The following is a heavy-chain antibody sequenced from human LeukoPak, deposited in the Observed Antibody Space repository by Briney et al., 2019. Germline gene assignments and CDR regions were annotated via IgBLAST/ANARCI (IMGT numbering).Heavy chain of an antibody. J-gene: IGHJ4*02. CDR2: INPNSGGT. CDR3: ARDHGGFWSGSAGF. V-gene: IGHV1-2*02. Sequence: AASVKVSCKASGYTFTGYYMHWVRQAPGQGLEWMGWINPNSGGTNYAQKFQGRVTMTRDTSISTAYMELSRLRSDDTAVYYCARDHGGFWSGSAGFWGQGTLLTVSS. D-gene: IGHD3-3*01. CDR1: GYTFTGYY.